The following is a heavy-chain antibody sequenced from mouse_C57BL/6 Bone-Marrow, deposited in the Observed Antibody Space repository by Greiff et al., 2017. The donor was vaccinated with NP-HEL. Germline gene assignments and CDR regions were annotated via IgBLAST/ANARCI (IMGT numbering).Heavy chain of an antibody. CDR3: ASRRYGSSHFDY. Sequence: EVKLEESGPGLVKPSQSLSLTCSVTGYSITSGYYWNWIRQFPGNKLEWMGYISYDGSNNYNPSLKNRISITRDTSKNQFFLKLNSVTTEDTATYYCASRRYGSSHFDYWGQGTTLTVSS. CDR2: ISYDGSN. CDR1: GYSITSGYY. J-gene: IGHJ2*01. D-gene: IGHD1-1*01. V-gene: IGHV3-6*01.